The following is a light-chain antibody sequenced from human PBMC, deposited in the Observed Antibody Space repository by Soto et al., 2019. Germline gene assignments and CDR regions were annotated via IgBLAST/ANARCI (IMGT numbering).Light chain of an antibody. Sequence: EIVLTQSPGTLSLSPGERATLSCRASQSVSSYLAWYQQKPGQAPRLLIYDASNRATGIPARFSGSGSGTDFTLSISRLEPEDFAVYYCQQYSSSPLLTFGGGTKVDI. V-gene: IGKV3-20*01. CDR1: QSVSSY. CDR3: QQYSSSPLLT. CDR2: DAS. J-gene: IGKJ4*01.